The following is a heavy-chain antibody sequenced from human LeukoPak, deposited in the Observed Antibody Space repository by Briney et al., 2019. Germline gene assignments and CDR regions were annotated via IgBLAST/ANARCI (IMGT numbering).Heavy chain of an antibody. CDR1: GGSISSSSYY. V-gene: IGHV4-39*01. CDR2: INHSGST. J-gene: IGHJ6*03. Sequence: SETLSLTCTVSGGSISSSSYYWGWIRQPPGKGLEWIGEINHSGSTNYNPSLKSRVTISVDTSKNQFSLKLSSVTAADTAVYYCARHGYYYGSGSYPNYYYYYMDVWGKGTTVTISS. CDR3: ARHGYYYGSGSYPNYYYYYMDV. D-gene: IGHD3-10*01.